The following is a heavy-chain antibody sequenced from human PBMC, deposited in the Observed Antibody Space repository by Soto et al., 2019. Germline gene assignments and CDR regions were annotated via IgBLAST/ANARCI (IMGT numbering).Heavy chain of an antibody. D-gene: IGHD3-10*01. J-gene: IGHJ4*02. CDR1: GYPLSNYC. V-gene: IGHV1-3*01. Sequence: GASVEVSCKAFGYPLSNYCFPLGRQAPGQRVEWMGLINAGNGNTKYSQKFQGRVTLTRDTSASTAYMELSSLRSEDTAVYYCASCPQNCITTRPCCLFFDYWGQGTPVTVSS. CDR2: INAGNGNT. CDR3: ASCPQNCITTRPCCLFFDY.